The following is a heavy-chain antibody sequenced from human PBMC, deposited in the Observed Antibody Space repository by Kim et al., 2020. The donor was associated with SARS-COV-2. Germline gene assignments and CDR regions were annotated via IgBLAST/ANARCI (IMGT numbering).Heavy chain of an antibody. V-gene: IGHV1-69*13. CDR1: GGTFSSYA. CDR2: IIPIFGTA. Sequence: SVKVSCKASGGTFSSYAISWVRQAPGQGLEWMGGIIPIFGTANYAQKFQGRVTITADESTSTAYMELSSLRSEDTAVYYCASEDIVVVVAAINWGQGTLVTVSS. D-gene: IGHD2-15*01. J-gene: IGHJ4*02. CDR3: ASEDIVVVVAAIN.